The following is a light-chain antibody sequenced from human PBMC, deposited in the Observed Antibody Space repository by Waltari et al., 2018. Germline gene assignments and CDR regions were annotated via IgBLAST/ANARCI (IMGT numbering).Light chain of an antibody. J-gene: IGLJ3*02. CDR2: YDR. CDR3: QVWDDTNNSGV. V-gene: IGLV3-21*04. Sequence: YVVTQPPSVSVAPGKTARLTCEGENIESKSVNWYQQKPGQAPVLVMFYDRDRPSGIPERFSGSNSGNTATLTINWVEPGDEADDHCQVWDDTNNSGVFGGGTKLTVL. CDR1: NIESKS.